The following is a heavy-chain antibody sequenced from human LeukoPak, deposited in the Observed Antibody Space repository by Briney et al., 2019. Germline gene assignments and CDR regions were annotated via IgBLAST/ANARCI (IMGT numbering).Heavy chain of an antibody. CDR2: INSDGINT. V-gene: IGHV3-74*01. CDR1: GFTFSNYW. CDR3: AKGTSYNWNDGWFDP. J-gene: IGHJ5*02. Sequence: GGSLRLSCAASGFTFSNYWMHWVRHAPGRGLVWVSRINSDGINTSYADSVKGRFTISRDNAKNTLNLQMNSLRAEDTAVYYCAKGTSYNWNDGWFDPWGNGILVTVSS. D-gene: IGHD1-20*01.